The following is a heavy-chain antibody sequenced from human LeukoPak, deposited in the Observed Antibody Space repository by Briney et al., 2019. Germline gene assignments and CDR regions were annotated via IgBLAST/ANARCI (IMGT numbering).Heavy chain of an antibody. CDR3: ARHLPSTYHYDSSSYPPDDY. V-gene: IGHV5-10-1*01. CDR2: IDPSDSYT. Sequence: GESLKISCKGSGYSFTSYWISWVRQMPGKGLEWMGRIDPSDSYTNYSPSFQGHVTISADKSISTAYLQWSSLKASDTAMYYCARHLPSTYHYDSSSYPPDDYWGQGTLVTVSS. J-gene: IGHJ4*02. CDR1: GYSFTSYW. D-gene: IGHD3-22*01.